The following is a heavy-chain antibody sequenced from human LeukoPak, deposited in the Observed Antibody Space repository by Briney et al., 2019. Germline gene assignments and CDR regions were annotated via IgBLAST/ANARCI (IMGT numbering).Heavy chain of an antibody. Sequence: SETLSLTCAVYGGSFSGYYWSWIRQPPGKELEWIGEINHSGSTNYNPSLKSRVTISVDTSKNQFSLKLSSVTAADTAVYYCARRTITYYYGSGTYWYFDLWGRGTLVTVSS. CDR1: GGSFSGYY. D-gene: IGHD3-10*01. V-gene: IGHV4-34*01. CDR2: INHSGST. CDR3: ARRTITYYYGSGTYWYFDL. J-gene: IGHJ2*01.